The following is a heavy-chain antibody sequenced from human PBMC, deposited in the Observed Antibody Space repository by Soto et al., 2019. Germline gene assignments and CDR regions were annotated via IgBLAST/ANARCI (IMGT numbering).Heavy chain of an antibody. CDR1: GYTFTSYD. CDR3: ARSRAGSVGLDYYYYYGMDV. D-gene: IGHD6-19*01. Sequence: ASVKVSCKASGYTFTSYDINWVRQATGQGLEWMGWMSPNSGNTGYAQKFQGRVTMTRNTSISTAYMELSSLRSEDTAVYYCARSRAGSVGLDYYYYYGMDVWGQGTTVTVSS. CDR2: MSPNSGNT. J-gene: IGHJ6*02. V-gene: IGHV1-8*01.